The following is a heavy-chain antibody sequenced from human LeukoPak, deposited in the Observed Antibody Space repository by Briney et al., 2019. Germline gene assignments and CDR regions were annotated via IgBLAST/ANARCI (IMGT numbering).Heavy chain of an antibody. CDR1: GGSISSGGYY. CDR3: ASTKRGWALNYYYYYMDV. V-gene: IGHV4-30-2*01. D-gene: IGHD6-19*01. CDR2: IYHSGST. Sequence: PSETLSLTCTVSGGSISSGGYYWSWIRQPPGKGLEWIGYIYHSGSTYYNPSLKSRVTISVDRSKNQFSLKLSSVTAADTAVYYCASTKRGWALNYYYYYMDVWGKGTTVTVSS. J-gene: IGHJ6*03.